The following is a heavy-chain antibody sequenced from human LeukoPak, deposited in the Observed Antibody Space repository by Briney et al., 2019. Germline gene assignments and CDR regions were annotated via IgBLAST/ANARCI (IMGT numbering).Heavy chain of an antibody. CDR1: GGSIRSGSHY. CDR3: AKRDDSGGNLVDL. V-gene: IGHV4-39*02. CDR2: IYYSGIP. D-gene: IGHD3-22*01. J-gene: IGHJ4*02. Sequence: PSETLSLTCTVSGGSIRSGSHYWAWIRQPPGKGLEWIGSIYYSGIPYYNPSLENRVPISIDTSKNHFSLKLSSLSAADTSVYYCAKRDDSGGNLVDLWGQGTLVTVS.